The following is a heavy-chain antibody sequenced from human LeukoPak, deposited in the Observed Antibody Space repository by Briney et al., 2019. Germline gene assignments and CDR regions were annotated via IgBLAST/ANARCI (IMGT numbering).Heavy chain of an antibody. CDR2: ISGSGSST. J-gene: IGHJ6*02. D-gene: IGHD1-1*01. V-gene: IGHV3-23*01. CDR1: GFTFSSYA. Sequence: GGSLRLSCAASGFTFSSYATTWVRQAPGKGLEWVSAISGSGSSTHYADSVKGRFTISRDNSKNTLYLQMNSLRAEDTAVYYCAKGVGIYYYYGMDVWGQGTTVTVYS. CDR3: AKGVGIYYYYGMDV.